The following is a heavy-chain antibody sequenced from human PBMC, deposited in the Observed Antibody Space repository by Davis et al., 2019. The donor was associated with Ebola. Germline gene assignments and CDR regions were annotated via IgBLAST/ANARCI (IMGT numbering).Heavy chain of an antibody. D-gene: IGHD3-22*01. CDR3: ARDLSSGYHGGHDAFDI. CDR2: INPSGGST. J-gene: IGHJ3*02. CDR1: GYTFTSYY. V-gene: IGHV1-46*01. Sequence: PGGSLRLSCAASGYTFTSYYMHWVRQAPGQGLEWMGIINPSGGSTSYAQKFQGRVTMTRDTSTSTVYMELSSLRSEDTAVYYCARDLSSGYHGGHDAFDIWGQGTMVTVSS.